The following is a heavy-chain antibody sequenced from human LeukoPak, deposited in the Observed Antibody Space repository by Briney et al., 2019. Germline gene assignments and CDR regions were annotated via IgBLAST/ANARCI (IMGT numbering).Heavy chain of an antibody. CDR2: ISYDGSNK. CDR1: GFTFSSYA. V-gene: IGHV3-30*04. CDR3: ARAADYCYMDV. D-gene: IGHD6-25*01. Sequence: GGSLRLSCAASGFTFSSYAMHWVRQAPGKGLEWVAVISYDGSNKYYADSVKGRFTISRDNSKNTLYPQMNSLRAEDTAVYYCARAADYCYMDVWGRGTTVTVSS. J-gene: IGHJ6*03.